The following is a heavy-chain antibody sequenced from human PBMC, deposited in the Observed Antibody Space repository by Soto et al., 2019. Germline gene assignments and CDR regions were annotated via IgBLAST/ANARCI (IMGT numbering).Heavy chain of an antibody. CDR2: INPAGNVQ. J-gene: IGHJ3*02. CDR1: GLTFSISW. CDR3: ATENTPYAFAM. Sequence: VQLVESGGGLVQPGESLRLSCAASGLTFSISWMTWVRQAPGEGLEWVSNINPAGNVQQYADSVKERFTISRDNAKNSLLLQMSGLRVEDMSVYYCATENTPYAFAMWCQGTMVTVSS. V-gene: IGHV3-7*01.